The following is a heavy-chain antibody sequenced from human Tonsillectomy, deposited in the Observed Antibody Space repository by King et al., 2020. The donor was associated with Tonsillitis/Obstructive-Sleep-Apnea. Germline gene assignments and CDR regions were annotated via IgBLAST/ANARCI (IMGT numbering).Heavy chain of an antibody. D-gene: IGHD3-16*02. CDR1: GYSFTSYW. J-gene: IGHJ6*03. Sequence: QLVQSGAEVKKPGESLRISCQGSGYSFTSYWISWVRQMPGNGLEWMGTIDPRDSYTNKSPSFQGHVTISADKSIGTAYLQWSRLKASDPAMYYCARHGEGGGVIPYNNYCMDVWGKGTPVTVSS. CDR3: ARHGEGGGVIPYNNYCMDV. CDR2: IDPRDSYT. V-gene: IGHV5-10-1*01.